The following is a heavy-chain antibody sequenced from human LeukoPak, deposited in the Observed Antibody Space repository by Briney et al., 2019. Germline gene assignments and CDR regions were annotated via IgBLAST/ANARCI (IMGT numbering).Heavy chain of an antibody. CDR2: INWNGGNT. V-gene: IGHV3-20*04. J-gene: IGHJ6*03. Sequence: PGGSLRLSCAASGFTFDDYGMSWVRQVPGKGLEWVSGINWNGGNTGYVDSVKGRFTISRDNAKNSLYLQMNSLRAEDTALYYCARDVSTRGFADLSRYYYMDVWGKGTTVTISS. CDR3: ARDVSTRGFADLSRYYYMDV. CDR1: GFTFDDYG. D-gene: IGHD3-10*01.